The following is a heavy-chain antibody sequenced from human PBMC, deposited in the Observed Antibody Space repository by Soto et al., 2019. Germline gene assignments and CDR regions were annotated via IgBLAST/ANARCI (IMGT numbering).Heavy chain of an antibody. CDR1: GYTFTSYY. CDR3: ARDRPYYYDSSGFYAPLDS. V-gene: IGHV1-46*01. CDR2: INPSGGST. Sequence: ASVKVSCKASGYTFTSYYMHWVRQAPGQGLEWMGIINPSGGSTSYARKFQGRVTMTTDTSTSTVYMELSSLTSDDTAVYYCARDRPYYYDSSGFYAPLDSWGQGTLVTVSS. J-gene: IGHJ4*02. D-gene: IGHD3-22*01.